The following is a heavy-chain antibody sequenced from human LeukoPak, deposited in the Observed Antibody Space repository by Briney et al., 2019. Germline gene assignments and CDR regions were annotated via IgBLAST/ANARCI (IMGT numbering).Heavy chain of an antibody. CDR1: GYTFTTYA. V-gene: IGHV1-3*01. CDR2: ISAGNGNT. J-gene: IGHJ1*01. D-gene: IGHD2-15*01. CDR3: VSALGDFQL. Sequence: ASVKVSCKASGYTFTTYAIHWVRQAPGQRLEWMGWISAGNGNTKYSQKFQGRATMTRDTSASTAHMGLSSLRSEDTAVYYCVSALGDFQLWGQGTLVTVSS.